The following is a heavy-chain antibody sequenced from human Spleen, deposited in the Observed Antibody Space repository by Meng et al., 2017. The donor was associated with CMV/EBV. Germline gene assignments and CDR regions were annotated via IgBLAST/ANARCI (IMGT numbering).Heavy chain of an antibody. J-gene: IGHJ4*02. V-gene: IGHV4-61*01. Sequence: GSLRLSCTVSGGSVSSGSYYWSWIRQPPGKGLEWIGYLYYSGSTNYNPPLKSRVTISVDTSKNQFSLKLSSVTAADTAVYYCARGLRLRGGFDYWGQGTLVTVSS. CDR3: ARGLRLRGGFDY. CDR1: GGSVSSGSYY. CDR2: LYYSGST. D-gene: IGHD5-12*01.